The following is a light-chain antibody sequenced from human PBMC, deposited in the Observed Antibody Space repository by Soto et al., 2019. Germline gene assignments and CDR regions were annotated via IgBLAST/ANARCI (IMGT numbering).Light chain of an antibody. CDR1: QSISTK. V-gene: IGKV3-15*01. Sequence: EIVMTQFPATLSKSPGESATFSCRASQSISTKLAWYQQRPGQAPRLLMYGASTRATGIPGRFSGSGSGTEFTLTISSLQSEDFAVYYCQQYSSWVWTFGQGTKVEIK. CDR2: GAS. CDR3: QQYSSWVWT. J-gene: IGKJ1*01.